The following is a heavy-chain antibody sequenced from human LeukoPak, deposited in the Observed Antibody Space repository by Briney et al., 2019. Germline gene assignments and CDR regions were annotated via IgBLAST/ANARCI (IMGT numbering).Heavy chain of an antibody. CDR2: IYTNGNT. CDR1: GMTGTYNL. Sequence: GSLRPSRATSGMTGTYNLLDWVRPPPGKGPEWISLIYTNGNTQYADSVKGRFTFSRDISKNTLYLQMNSLRVEDTAVYFCTYGDYPLTYWGQGTLVSVSS. D-gene: IGHD4-17*01. V-gene: IGHV3-66*01. CDR3: TYGDYPLTY. J-gene: IGHJ4*02.